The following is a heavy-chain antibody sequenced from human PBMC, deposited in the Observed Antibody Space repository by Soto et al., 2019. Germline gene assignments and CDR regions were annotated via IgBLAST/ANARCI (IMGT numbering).Heavy chain of an antibody. CDR3: AKDRGVTYYDFTFDY. D-gene: IGHD3-3*01. CDR2: ISYDGSNK. V-gene: IGHV3-30*18. Sequence: GGSLRLSCAASGFTFSSYGMHWVRQAPGKGLEWVAVISYDGSNKYYADSVKGRFTISRDNSKNTLYLQMNSLRAEDTAVYYCAKDRGVTYYDFTFDYWGQGTLVTVSS. CDR1: GFTFSSYG. J-gene: IGHJ4*02.